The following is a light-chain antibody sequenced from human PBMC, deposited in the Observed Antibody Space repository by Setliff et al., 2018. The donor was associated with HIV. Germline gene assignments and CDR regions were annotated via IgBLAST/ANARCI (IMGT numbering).Light chain of an antibody. CDR2: EVS. Sequence: QSALTQPASVSGSPGQSITMSCTGTSSDVGGYNYVSWYQHHPGKAPKLMIYEVSNRPSGVSNRFSGSKSGNTASLTISGLQAEDEADYCCSSYTSSSTPYVFGIGTKVTVL. CDR1: SSDVGGYNY. V-gene: IGLV2-14*01. CDR3: SSYTSSSTPYV. J-gene: IGLJ1*01.